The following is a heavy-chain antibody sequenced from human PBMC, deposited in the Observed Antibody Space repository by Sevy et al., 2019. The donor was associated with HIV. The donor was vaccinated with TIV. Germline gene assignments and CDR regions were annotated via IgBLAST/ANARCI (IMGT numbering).Heavy chain of an antibody. J-gene: IGHJ4*02. CDR2: ISSSSSYI. D-gene: IGHD5-18*01. CDR3: ARDVYSYGPGYFDY. CDR1: GFTFSSYS. Sequence: GGSLRLSCAASGFTFSSYSMNWVRQAPGKGLEWVSSISSSSSYIYYADSVKGRFTISRDNAKNSLYLQMNSLGAEDTAVYYCARDVYSYGPGYFDYWGQGTLVTVSS. V-gene: IGHV3-21*01.